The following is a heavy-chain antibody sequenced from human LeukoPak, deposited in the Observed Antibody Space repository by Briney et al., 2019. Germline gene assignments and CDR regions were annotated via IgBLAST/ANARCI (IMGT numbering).Heavy chain of an antibody. Sequence: GGSLRLSCAASGFTFSSYSMNWVRQAPGKGLEWVSVIYSGGSTYYADSVKGRFTISRDNSKNSLYLQMNSLRAEDTAVYYCAREPAYEVYDAFDIWGQGTMVTVSS. CDR3: AREPAYEVYDAFDI. J-gene: IGHJ3*02. CDR1: GFTFSSYS. D-gene: IGHD1-14*01. V-gene: IGHV3-66*01. CDR2: IYSGGST.